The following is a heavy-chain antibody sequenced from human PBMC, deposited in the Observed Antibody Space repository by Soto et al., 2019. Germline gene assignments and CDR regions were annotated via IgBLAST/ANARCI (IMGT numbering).Heavy chain of an antibody. CDR1: GFSLSTSGVG. J-gene: IGHJ4*02. CDR2: IYWNDDK. CDR3: AHNSAKIAAAGAAPDY. V-gene: IGHV2-5*01. Sequence: ESGPTLVNPTQTLTLTCTFSGFSLSTSGVGVGWIRQPPGKALEWLALIYWNDDKRYSPSLKSRLTITKDTSKNQVVLTMTNMDPVDTATYYCAHNSAKIAAAGAAPDYWGQGTLVTVPQ. D-gene: IGHD6-13*01.